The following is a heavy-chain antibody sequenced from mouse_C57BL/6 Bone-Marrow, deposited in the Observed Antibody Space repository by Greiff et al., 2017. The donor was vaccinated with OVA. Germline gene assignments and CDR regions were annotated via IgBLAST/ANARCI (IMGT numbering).Heavy chain of an antibody. CDR3: ARNCYYDGSSPFAY. D-gene: IGHD1-1*01. V-gene: IGHV2-2*01. J-gene: IGHJ3*01. CDR1: GFSLTSYG. CDR2: IWSGGST. Sequence: VLLVESGPGLVQPSQSLSISCPVSGFSLTSYGVHWVRQSPGKGLEWLGVIWSGGSTDYNAAFISRLSISKDNSKSQVFFKMNSLQAEDTAIYYCARNCYYDGSSPFAYWGKGTLVTVSA.